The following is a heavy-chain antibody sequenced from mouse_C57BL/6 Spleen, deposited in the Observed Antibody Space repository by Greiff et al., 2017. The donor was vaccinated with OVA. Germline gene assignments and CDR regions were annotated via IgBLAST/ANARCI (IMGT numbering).Heavy chain of an antibody. CDR3: TPTVVGEYWYFDV. J-gene: IGHJ1*03. CDR2: IYPGNSDT. CDR1: GYTFTSYW. D-gene: IGHD1-1*01. V-gene: IGHV1-5*01. Sequence: VQLQQSGTVLARPGASVKMSCKPSGYTFTSYWMHWVKQRPGQGLEWIGAIYPGNSDTSYNQKFKGKAKLTAVTSASTAYMELSSLTNEDSAVYYCTPTVVGEYWYFDVWGTGTTVTVSS.